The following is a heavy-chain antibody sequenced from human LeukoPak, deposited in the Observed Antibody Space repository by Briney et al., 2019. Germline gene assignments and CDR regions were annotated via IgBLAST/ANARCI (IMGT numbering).Heavy chain of an antibody. D-gene: IGHD3-16*01. CDR3: ARSSLEEDY. CDR2: VYYSGTT. Sequence: SETLSLTCSVSGGSISNSNYYWGWIRQPPGKGLEWIGSVYYSGTTYYNPSLKSRVTISVDTSKNQFSLKLSSVTAADTAVYYCARSSLEEDYWGQGTLVTVSS. J-gene: IGHJ4*02. V-gene: IGHV4-39*01. CDR1: GGSISNSNYY.